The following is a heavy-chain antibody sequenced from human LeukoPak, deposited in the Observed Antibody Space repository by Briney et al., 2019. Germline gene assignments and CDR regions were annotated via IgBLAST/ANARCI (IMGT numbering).Heavy chain of an antibody. J-gene: IGHJ6*03. CDR1: GGSISSYY. CDR2: IYYSGST. Sequence: SETLSLTCTVSGGSISSYYWGWIRQPPGKGLEWIGSIYYSGSTYYNPSLKSRVTISVDTSKNQFSLKLSSVTAADTAVYYCARHVVVVAATLERYYYYYMDVWGKGTTVTVSS. CDR3: ARHVVVVAATLERYYYYYMDV. V-gene: IGHV4-39*07. D-gene: IGHD2-15*01.